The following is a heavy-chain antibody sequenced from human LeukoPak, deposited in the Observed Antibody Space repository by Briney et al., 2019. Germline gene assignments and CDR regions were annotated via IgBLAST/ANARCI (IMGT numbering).Heavy chain of an antibody. V-gene: IGHV3-7*05. J-gene: IGHJ5*02. CDR1: GFTFSSYW. CDR2: IKVDGSEK. CDR3: ARGGGGSGFLS. Sequence: PGGSPRLSCAASGFTFSSYWMSWVRQAPGKGLEWVANIKVDGSEKYYVDSVKGRFTISRDNANNSLYVQMNSLRAEDTAVYYCARGGGGSGFLSWGQGSLVTVSS. D-gene: IGHD3-3*01.